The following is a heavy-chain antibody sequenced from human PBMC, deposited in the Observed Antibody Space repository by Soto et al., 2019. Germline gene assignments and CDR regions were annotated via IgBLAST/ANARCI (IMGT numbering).Heavy chain of an antibody. CDR2: INPKSGGT. J-gene: IGHJ6*02. Sequence: ASVKVTCKASGYSFTDYHIHWVRQAPGQGLEWLGRINPKSGGTSTAQKFQGWVTMTTDTSISTASMELTRLTSDDTAIYYCARGDSTDCSNGVCSFFYNHDMDVWGQGTTVTVSS. CDR1: GYSFTDYH. V-gene: IGHV1-2*04. D-gene: IGHD2-8*01. CDR3: ARGDSTDCSNGVCSFFYNHDMDV.